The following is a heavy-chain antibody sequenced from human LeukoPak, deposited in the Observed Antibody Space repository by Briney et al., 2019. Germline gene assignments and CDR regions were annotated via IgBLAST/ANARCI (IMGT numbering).Heavy chain of an antibody. V-gene: IGHV3-7*01. Sequence: GGSLRLSCAASGFTFSTYWMSWVRQAPGKGLEWVATIKQDGSEKYYLDSVKGRFTVSRDNARNSLYLQMGSLRAEDTAVYCCARVAEDSSCAYWGQGTPVTVSS. CDR2: IKQDGSEK. D-gene: IGHD2-15*01. CDR1: GFTFSTYW. J-gene: IGHJ4*02. CDR3: ARVAEDSSCAY.